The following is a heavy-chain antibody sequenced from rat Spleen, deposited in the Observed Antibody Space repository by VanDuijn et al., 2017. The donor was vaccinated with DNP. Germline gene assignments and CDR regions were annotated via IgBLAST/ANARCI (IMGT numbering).Heavy chain of an antibody. CDR2: IINDGSRT. Sequence: EVQLVESGGGLVQPGRSLKLSCAASGFTFSDYNMAWVRQAPKKGLEWVATIINDGSRTYYRDSVKGRFTISRDDAKSTLYLQMDSLRSEDTATYYCAIIASMGGFAYWGQGVMVTVSS. D-gene: IGHD1-7*01. V-gene: IGHV5S10*01. CDR1: GFTFSDYN. J-gene: IGHJ2*01. CDR3: AIIASMGGFAY.